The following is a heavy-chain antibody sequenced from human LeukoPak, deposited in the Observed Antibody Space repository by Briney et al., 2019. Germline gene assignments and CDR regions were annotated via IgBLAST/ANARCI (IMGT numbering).Heavy chain of an antibody. D-gene: IGHD3-10*01. J-gene: IGHJ6*02. CDR1: GFTFSDYY. Sequence: GGSLRLSCAASGFTFSDYYMSWIRQAPGKGLEWVSYISRGGSSTYYADSVKGRFTISRDSAKNSLFLQTNSLRGEDTAVYYCARYYGSGFMDVWGQGTTVTVS. CDR2: ISRGGSST. V-gene: IGHV3-11*01. CDR3: ARYYGSGFMDV.